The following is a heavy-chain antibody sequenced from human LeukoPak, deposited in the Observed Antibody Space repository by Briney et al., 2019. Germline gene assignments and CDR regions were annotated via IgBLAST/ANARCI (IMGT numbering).Heavy chain of an antibody. D-gene: IGHD3-10*01. CDR1: GGSISSSNW. V-gene: IGHV4-4*02. J-gene: IGHJ5*02. CDR3: ARLSGGYNGWESYYNT. Sequence: SETLSLTCAVSGGSISSSNWWSWVRQPPGKGLEWIGKIYHSGSTNYNPSLKSRVTISIDKSKNQFSLKVNSVTAADTAVYYCARLSGGYNGWESYYNTWGQGILVTVSS. CDR2: IYHSGST.